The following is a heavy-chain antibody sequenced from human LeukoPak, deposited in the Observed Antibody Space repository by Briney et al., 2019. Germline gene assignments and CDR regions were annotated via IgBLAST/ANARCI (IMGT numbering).Heavy chain of an antibody. Sequence: SETLSLTCTVSGGSISSYYWGWIRQPPGKGLEWIGSIYYSGSTYYNPSLKSRVTISVDTSKNQFSLKLSSVTAADTAVYYCARVKVAVAAPGYDYWGQGTLVTVSS. CDR2: IYYSGST. D-gene: IGHD6-19*01. J-gene: IGHJ4*02. V-gene: IGHV4-39*07. CDR3: ARVKVAVAAPGYDY. CDR1: GGSISSYY.